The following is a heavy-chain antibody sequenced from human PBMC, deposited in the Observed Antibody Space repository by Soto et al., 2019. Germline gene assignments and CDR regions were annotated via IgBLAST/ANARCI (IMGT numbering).Heavy chain of an antibody. D-gene: IGHD5-18*01. CDR3: ANDSYGRGCLDI. J-gene: IGHJ3*02. Sequence: PGGSLRLSCAAPGFTFSSYDMHWVRQATGKGLEWVSAIGTAGDTYYPGSVKGRFTISRENAKNSLYLQMNSLRAGDTAVYYCANDSYGRGCLDIWGQGTMVTVSS. CDR2: IGTAGDT. CDR1: GFTFSSYD. V-gene: IGHV3-13*01.